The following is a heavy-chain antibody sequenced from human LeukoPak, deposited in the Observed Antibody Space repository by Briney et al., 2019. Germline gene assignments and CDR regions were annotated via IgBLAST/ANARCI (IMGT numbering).Heavy chain of an antibody. CDR2: IIPILGIA. V-gene: IGHV1-69*04. Sequence: SVKVSCKASGGTFSSYAISWVRQAPGQGLEWMGRIIPILGIANYAQKFQGRVTITADKSTSTAYVEPSSLRSEDTAVYYCASRYNWSADWFDPWGQGTLVTVSS. CDR1: GGTFSSYA. D-gene: IGHD1-1*01. J-gene: IGHJ5*02. CDR3: ASRYNWSADWFDP.